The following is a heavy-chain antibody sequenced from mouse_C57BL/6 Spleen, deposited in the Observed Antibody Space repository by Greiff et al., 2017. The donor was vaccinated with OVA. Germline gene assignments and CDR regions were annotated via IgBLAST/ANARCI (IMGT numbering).Heavy chain of an antibody. CDR3: ARRDYSNYEGFAY. D-gene: IGHD2-5*01. Sequence: EVQLQQSGPELVKPGASVKISCKASGYTFTDYYMNWVKQSHGKSLEWIGDINPNNGGTSYNQKFKGKATLTVDKSSSTAYMELRSLTSEDSAVYYCARRDYSNYEGFAYWGQGTLVTVSA. V-gene: IGHV1-26*01. CDR1: GYTFTDYY. CDR2: INPNNGGT. J-gene: IGHJ3*01.